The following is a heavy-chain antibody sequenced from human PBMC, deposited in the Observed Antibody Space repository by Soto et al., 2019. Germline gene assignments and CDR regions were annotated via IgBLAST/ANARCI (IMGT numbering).Heavy chain of an antibody. CDR3: ARLRYSSSWQYYYYGMDV. D-gene: IGHD6-13*01. J-gene: IGHJ6*02. CDR1: GYSFTSYW. CDR2: IYPGDSDT. Sequence: GESLKISCKGSGYSFTSYWIGWVRQMPGKGLEWMGIIYPGDSDTRYSPSFQGQVTISADKSISTAYLQWSSLKASDTAMYYCARLRYSSSWQYYYYGMDVWGQGTTVTVSS. V-gene: IGHV5-51*01.